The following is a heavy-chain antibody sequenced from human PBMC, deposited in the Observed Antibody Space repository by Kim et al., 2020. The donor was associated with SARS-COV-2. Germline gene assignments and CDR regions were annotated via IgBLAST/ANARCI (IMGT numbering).Heavy chain of an antibody. CDR3: ARHVVTGWFSFDK. D-gene: IGHD6-19*01. V-gene: IGHV4-38-2*01. CDR2: ISHSGHT. J-gene: IGHJ3*02. CDR1: GSSIGGAYY. Sequence: SETLSLTCSVSGSSIGGAYYWGWIRQPPGRGLEWIGSISHSGHTYYDPSLQSRVTISVDTSKQEFSLNLSSVTATDTAIYYFARHVVTGWFSFDKWGQGRMVTVSS.